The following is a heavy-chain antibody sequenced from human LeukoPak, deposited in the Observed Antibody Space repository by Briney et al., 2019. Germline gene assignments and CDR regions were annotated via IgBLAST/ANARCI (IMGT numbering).Heavy chain of an antibody. CDR1: GFTFSGYS. CDR2: ISSGSSYT. D-gene: IGHD3-22*01. V-gene: IGHV3-21*01. Sequence: PGGSLRLSCAASGFTFSGYSMNWVRQAPGKGPEWVSSISSGSSYTYYADSVKGRFTISRDNAKNSLYLQMNSLRAEDTAAYYCARDSGDYYDSSGYYPYWGQGTLVTVSS. CDR3: ARDSGDYYDSSGYYPY. J-gene: IGHJ4*02.